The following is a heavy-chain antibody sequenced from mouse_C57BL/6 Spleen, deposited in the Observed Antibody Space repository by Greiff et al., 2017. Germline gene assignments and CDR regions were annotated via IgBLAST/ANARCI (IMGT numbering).Heavy chain of an antibody. CDR2: IHPNSGGT. Sequence: QVHVKQPGAELVKPGASVKLSCKASGYTFTSYWMHWVKQRPGQGLEWIGMIHPNSGGTNYNEKFKGKATLTVEKSSSTAYMQLSSLTSEDSAVYYCARAVDSNYTYYAMDYWGQGTSVTVSS. CDR3: ARAVDSNYTYYAMDY. CDR1: GYTFTSYW. D-gene: IGHD2-5*01. V-gene: IGHV1-64*01. J-gene: IGHJ4*01.